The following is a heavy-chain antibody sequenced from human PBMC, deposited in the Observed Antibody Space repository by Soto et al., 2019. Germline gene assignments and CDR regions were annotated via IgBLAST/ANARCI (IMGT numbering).Heavy chain of an antibody. D-gene: IGHD3-10*01. J-gene: IGHJ4*02. V-gene: IGHV3-30*18. CDR3: AKERVVRGVTDY. CDR1: GFSFSGYG. CDR2: ITYDGSNK. Sequence: GGSLRLSCAASGFSFSGYGMHWVRQAPGKGLEWVAVITYDGSNKYYTESVKGRFTISRDNSKNTLYLEMNSLRAEDTAMYYCAKERVVRGVTDYWGQGTLVTVSS.